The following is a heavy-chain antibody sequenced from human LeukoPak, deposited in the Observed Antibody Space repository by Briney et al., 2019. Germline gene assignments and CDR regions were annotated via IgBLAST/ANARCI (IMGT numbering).Heavy chain of an antibody. CDR1: GFTFSDYY. V-gene: IGHV3-11*06. D-gene: IGHD6-19*01. Sequence: SGRSLRLSCAASGFTFSDYYMNWIRQAPGKGLEWVSYISGSSTFTNYADSVKGRFTISRDNAKNSLYLQMNSLRAEDTAVYYCVRDQKPGWYPDYWGQGTLVTVSP. CDR3: VRDQKPGWYPDY. CDR2: ISGSSTFT. J-gene: IGHJ4*02.